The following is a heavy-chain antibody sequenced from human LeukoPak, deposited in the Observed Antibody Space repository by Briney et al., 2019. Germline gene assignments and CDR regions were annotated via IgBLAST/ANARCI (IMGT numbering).Heavy chain of an antibody. Sequence: GGSLRLSCAASGFTFSSYAMSWVRQAPGKGLEWVSSISSSGGNTYYADSVKGRFTISRDNSNSTLYLQMNSLRAEDTAEYYCAKGAAGVWGQGTLVTVSS. D-gene: IGHD3-10*01. J-gene: IGHJ4*02. CDR3: AKGAAGV. CDR1: GFTFSSYA. V-gene: IGHV3-23*01. CDR2: ISSSGGNT.